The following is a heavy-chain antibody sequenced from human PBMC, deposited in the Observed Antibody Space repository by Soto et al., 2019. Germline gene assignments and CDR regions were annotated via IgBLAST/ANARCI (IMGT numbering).Heavy chain of an antibody. Sequence: ASVKVSCKASGYTFTSYDINWVRQATGQGLEWMGWMNPNSGNTGYAQKFQGRVTMTRNTSISTAYMELSSLRSEDTAVYYCARKSLWSTYFDLWGRGTLVTVSS. CDR3: ARKSLWSTYFDL. D-gene: IGHD3-16*01. CDR2: MNPNSGNT. J-gene: IGHJ2*01. CDR1: GYTFTSYD. V-gene: IGHV1-8*01.